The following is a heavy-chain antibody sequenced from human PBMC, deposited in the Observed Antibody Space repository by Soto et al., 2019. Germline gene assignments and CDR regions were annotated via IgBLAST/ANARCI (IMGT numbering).Heavy chain of an antibody. CDR1: GYSFTSYW. CDR3: ARHTYYYDNSGYYTPHVY. Sequence: PGESLKISCKGSGYSFTSYWISWVRQMPGKGLEWMGRIDPSDSYTNYSPSFQGHVTISADKSISTAYLQWSSLKASDTAMYYCARHTYYYDNSGYYTPHVYWGQGTLVTVSS. D-gene: IGHD3-22*01. J-gene: IGHJ4*02. CDR2: IDPSDSYT. V-gene: IGHV5-10-1*01.